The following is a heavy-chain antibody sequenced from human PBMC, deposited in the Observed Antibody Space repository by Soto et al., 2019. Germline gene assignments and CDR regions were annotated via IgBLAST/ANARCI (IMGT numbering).Heavy chain of an antibody. CDR1: GFTFSSYA. CDR2: ISYDGSNK. V-gene: IGHV3-30-3*01. Sequence: GGSLRLSCAASGFTFSSYAMHWVRQAPGKGLEWVAVISYDGSNKYYADSVKGRFTISRDNSKSTLYLQMNSLRAEDTAVYYWARDLRLLWFGENGMDGWGQGTTVTV. D-gene: IGHD3-10*01. CDR3: ARDLRLLWFGENGMDG. J-gene: IGHJ6*02.